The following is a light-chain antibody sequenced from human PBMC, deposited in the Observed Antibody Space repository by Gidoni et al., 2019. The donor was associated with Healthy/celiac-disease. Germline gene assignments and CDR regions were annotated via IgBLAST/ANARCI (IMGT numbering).Light chain of an antibody. J-gene: IGKJ5*01. CDR2: DAS. CDR1: QSVSSY. V-gene: IGKV3-11*01. Sequence: EIVLTQSPATLPLSPGERATLSCRASQSVSSYLAWYQQKPGQAPRLLIYDASSRATGIPARCSGSGAGTDFTLTISSLEPEDFAGYYCQQRSNWITFGQGTRLEIK. CDR3: QQRSNWIT.